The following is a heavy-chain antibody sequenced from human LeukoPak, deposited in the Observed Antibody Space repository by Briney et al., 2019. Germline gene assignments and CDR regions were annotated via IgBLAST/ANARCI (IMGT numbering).Heavy chain of an antibody. Sequence: GGSLRLSCAASGFIFSSYAMSWVRQAPGKGLEWVSGISGSGGSTYYSDSVKGRFTFSRDNSKNTLYLQMNSLRAEDTAVYYCARGYSGYFYYWGQGTLVTVSS. V-gene: IGHV3-23*01. J-gene: IGHJ4*02. CDR3: ARGYSGYFYY. CDR2: ISGSGGST. D-gene: IGHD5-12*01. CDR1: GFIFSSYA.